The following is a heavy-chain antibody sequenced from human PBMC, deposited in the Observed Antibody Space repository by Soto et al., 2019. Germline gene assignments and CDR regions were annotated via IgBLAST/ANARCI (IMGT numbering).Heavy chain of an antibody. V-gene: IGHV3-30*18. J-gene: IGHJ6*02. D-gene: IGHD1-1*01. CDR3: AKDKDWNDCMDV. CDR1: GFTFSSYG. CDR2: ISYDGSNK. Sequence: GGSLRLSCAASGFTFSSYGMHWVRQAPGKGLEWVAVISYDGSNKYYADSVKGRFTISRDNSKNTLYLQMNSLRDEDTAVYYCAKDKDWNDCMDVWGQGTTVTVSS.